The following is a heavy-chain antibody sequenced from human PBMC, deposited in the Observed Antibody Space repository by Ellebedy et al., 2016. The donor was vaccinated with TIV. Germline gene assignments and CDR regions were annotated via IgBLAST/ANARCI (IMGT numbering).Heavy chain of an antibody. V-gene: IGHV4-39*07. Sequence: SETLSLTCTVSGGSISSGDYYWTWIRQPPGKGLEWIGSIYYSGSTYYNPSLKSRVTISVDTSKNQFSLKLSSVTAADTAVYYCARVTGAAADLDYWGQGTLVTVSS. CDR2: IYYSGST. D-gene: IGHD6-25*01. J-gene: IGHJ4*02. CDR3: ARVTGAAADLDY. CDR1: GGSISSGDYY.